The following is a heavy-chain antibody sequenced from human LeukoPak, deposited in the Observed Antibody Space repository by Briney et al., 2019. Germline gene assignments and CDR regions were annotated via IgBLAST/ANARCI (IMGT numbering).Heavy chain of an antibody. J-gene: IGHJ4*02. CDR3: ARVAGDDY. D-gene: IGHD6-19*01. CDR2: ISSNSSYI. CDR1: GFTFSSYS. V-gene: IGHV3-21*01. Sequence: KPGGSLRLSCAASGFTFSSYSMNWVRQAPGKGLEWVSSISSNSSYIYYADSVKGRFTISRDNAKNSLYLQMNSLRAEDTAVYYCARVAGDDYWGQGTLVTVSS.